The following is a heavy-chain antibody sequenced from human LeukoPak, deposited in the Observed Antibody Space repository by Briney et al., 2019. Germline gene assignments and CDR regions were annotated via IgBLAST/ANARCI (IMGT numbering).Heavy chain of an antibody. J-gene: IGHJ3*01. CDR3: ARLSAAVHLGAFDL. D-gene: IGHD3-3*01. CDR2: IHTSGSN. CDR1: GVSISPYY. Sequence: PSETLSLTCAVSGVSISPYYWAWIRQPPGKGLEWFGYIHTSGSNNQYPSLKSRVTISVDKSKNHFSLRLPSVTAADPAVYYCARLSAAVHLGAFDLWGQETMVTVSS. V-gene: IGHV4-4*09.